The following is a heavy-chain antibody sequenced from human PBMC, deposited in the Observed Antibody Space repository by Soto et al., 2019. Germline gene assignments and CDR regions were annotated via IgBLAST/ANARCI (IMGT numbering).Heavy chain of an antibody. CDR1: GYSFTDYH. D-gene: IGHD2-8*01. Sequence: ASVKVSYKASGYSFTDYHIHWVRQAPGQGLEWLGRINPKSGGTSTAQKFQGWVTMTRDRSISTVYMELTRLRSDDTAVYFCARGHSTDCSNGVCSFFYNHEMDVWGQGTTVTVSS. CDR3: ARGHSTDCSNGVCSFFYNHEMDV. J-gene: IGHJ6*02. V-gene: IGHV1-2*04. CDR2: INPKSGGT.